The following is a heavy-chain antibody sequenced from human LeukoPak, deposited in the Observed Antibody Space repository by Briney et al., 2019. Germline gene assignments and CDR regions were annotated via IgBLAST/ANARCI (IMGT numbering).Heavy chain of an antibody. V-gene: IGHV1-18*01. CDR2: ISAYNGNT. CDR3: ARDKGSWYGGFDY. D-gene: IGHD6-13*01. J-gene: IGHJ4*02. Sequence: GESLKISCKGSGYSFTSYGISWVRQAPGQGLEWMGWISAYNGNTNYAQKLQGRVAMTTDTSTSTAYMELRSLRSDDTAVYYCARDKGSWYGGFDYWGQGTLVSVSS. CDR1: GYSFTSYG.